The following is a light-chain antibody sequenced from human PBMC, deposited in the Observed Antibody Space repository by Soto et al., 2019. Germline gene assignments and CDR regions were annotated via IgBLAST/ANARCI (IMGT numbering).Light chain of an antibody. V-gene: IGKV1-33*01. CDR1: QDISNY. J-gene: IGKJ3*01. CDR3: QQDDNLPPT. Sequence: DIQLTQSPSSLSASVGDRVTITCQASQDISNYLNWYQQKPGKAPKLLIYDASNLETGVPSRFSGSASGTDFTCTISSLQPEDIATYYCQQDDNLPPTFGPGTKVDIK. CDR2: DAS.